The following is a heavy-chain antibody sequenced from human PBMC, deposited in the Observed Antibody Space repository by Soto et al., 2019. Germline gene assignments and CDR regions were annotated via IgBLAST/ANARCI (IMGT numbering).Heavy chain of an antibody. J-gene: IGHJ3*02. CDR2: IYYSGST. CDR3: ATMAARGAFDI. Sequence: PSETLSLTCTVSGGSISSSSYYWGWIRQPPGKGLEWIGSIYYSGSTYYNPSLKSRVTISVDTSKNQFSLKLSSVTAADTAVYYCATMAARGAFDIWGQGTMVPVSS. V-gene: IGHV4-39*01. CDR1: GGSISSSSYY. D-gene: IGHD6-25*01.